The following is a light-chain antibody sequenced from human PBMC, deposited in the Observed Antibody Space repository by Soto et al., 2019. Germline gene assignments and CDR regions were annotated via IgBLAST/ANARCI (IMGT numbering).Light chain of an antibody. J-gene: IGLJ1*01. V-gene: IGLV2-14*01. CDR2: DVS. CDR1: SSDVGGYDY. CDR3: SSYTSSSTLWV. Sequence: QSALTQPASVSGSPGQAITISCTGTSSDVGGYDYVSWYQQHPGKAPKLMIFDVSDRPSGVSYRFSGSKSGNTASLTISGLQAEDEADYYCSSYTSSSTLWVFGTGTQLTVL.